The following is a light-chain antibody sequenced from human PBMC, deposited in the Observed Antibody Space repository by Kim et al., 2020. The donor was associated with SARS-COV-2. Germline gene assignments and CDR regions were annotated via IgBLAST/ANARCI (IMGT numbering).Light chain of an antibody. CDR3: CSFTGGISWV. CDR1: MNDLWTYAL. J-gene: IGLJ3*02. V-gene: IGLV2-23*01. CDR2: DSS. Sequence: TISASRTMNDLWTYALISWYPQYPGKSPIRIIFDSSQRPSGISGRFSGSKSGNTASLTISPLEPDDEADYFCCSFTGGISWVFGGGTQLTVL.